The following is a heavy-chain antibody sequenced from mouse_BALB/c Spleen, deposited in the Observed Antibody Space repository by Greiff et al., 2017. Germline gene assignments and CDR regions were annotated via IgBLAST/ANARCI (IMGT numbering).Heavy chain of an antibody. Sequence: EVHLVESGGGLVKPGGSLKLSCAASGFTFSSYAMSWVRQTPEKRLEWVASISSGGSTYYPDSVKGRFTISRDNARNILYLQMSSLRSEDTAMYYCASLYYYGSSYLYYFDYWGQGTTLTVSS. CDR1: GFTFSSYA. CDR3: ASLYYYGSSYLYYFDY. V-gene: IGHV5-6-5*01. CDR2: ISSGGST. J-gene: IGHJ2*01. D-gene: IGHD1-1*01.